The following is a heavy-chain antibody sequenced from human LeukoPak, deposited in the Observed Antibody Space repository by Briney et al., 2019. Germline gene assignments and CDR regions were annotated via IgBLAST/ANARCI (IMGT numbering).Heavy chain of an antibody. CDR2: FDPEDGET. V-gene: IGHV1-24*01. D-gene: IGHD3-9*01. CDR1: GGTFSSYA. J-gene: IGHJ4*02. CDR3: ANYDILTGYIY. Sequence: AASVKVSCKASGGTFSSYAISWVRQAPGKGLEWMGGFDPEDGETIYAQKFQGRVTMTEDTSTDTAYMELSSLRSEDTAVYYCANYDILTGYIYWGQGTLVTVSS.